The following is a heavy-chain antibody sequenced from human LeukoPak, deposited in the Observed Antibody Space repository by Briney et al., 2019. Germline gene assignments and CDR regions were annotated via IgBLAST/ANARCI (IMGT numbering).Heavy chain of an antibody. J-gene: IGHJ4*02. CDR2: INHSGST. CDR1: GGSFSGYY. V-gene: IGHV4-34*01. Sequence: SETLSLTCAVYGGSFSGYYWSWIRQPPGKGLEWIGEINHSGSTNYNPSLKSRVTISVDTSKIQFSLKLSSVTAADTAVYYCAREFGYGSGSYDYWGQGTLVTVSS. CDR3: AREFGYGSGSYDY. D-gene: IGHD3-10*01.